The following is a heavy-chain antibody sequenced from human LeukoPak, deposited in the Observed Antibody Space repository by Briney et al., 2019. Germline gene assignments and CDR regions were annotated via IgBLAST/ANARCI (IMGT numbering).Heavy chain of an antibody. Sequence: ASVKVSCKASRYTFTSYDINCVRHAPGQGREWMGWMNPNSGNTGYAQKFQGRVTITRNTSISTAYMELSSLRSEDTAVYYCAREGMATIIGYWGQGTLVTVSS. J-gene: IGHJ4*02. CDR1: RYTFTSYD. V-gene: IGHV1-8*03. CDR3: AREGMATIIGY. CDR2: MNPNSGNT. D-gene: IGHD5-24*01.